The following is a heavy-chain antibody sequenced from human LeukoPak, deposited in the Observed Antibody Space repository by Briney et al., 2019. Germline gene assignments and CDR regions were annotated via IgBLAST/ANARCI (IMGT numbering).Heavy chain of an antibody. CDR2: INHGGST. CDR3: ARRGDSSSWTN. Sequence: SETLSLTCAVYGGSFSGYYWSWIRQPPGKGLEWIGEINHGGSTNYNPALKSRVTISVDTSKSQFSLKLTSATAADTAVYYCARRGDSSSWTNWGQGTLVTVSS. J-gene: IGHJ4*02. CDR1: GGSFSGYY. D-gene: IGHD6-13*01. V-gene: IGHV4-34*01.